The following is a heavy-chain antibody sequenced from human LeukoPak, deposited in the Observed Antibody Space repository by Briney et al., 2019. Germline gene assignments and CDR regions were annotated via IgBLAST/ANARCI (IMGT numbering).Heavy chain of an antibody. CDR3: ARIYSGYDL. D-gene: IGHD5-12*01. V-gene: IGHV1-2*02. CDR2: INPNNGVT. Sequence: GASVKVSCKASGYTFSFSYIHWVRQAPGQGLEWMGWINPNNGVTNYAQKFQGRVTMTSDTSISTAYMELRSLRSDDTAVYYCARIYSGYDLWGQGTLVTVSS. J-gene: IGHJ5*02. CDR1: GYTFSFSY.